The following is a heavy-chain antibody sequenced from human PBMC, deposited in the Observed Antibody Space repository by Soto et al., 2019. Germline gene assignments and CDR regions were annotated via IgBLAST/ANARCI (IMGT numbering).Heavy chain of an antibody. CDR3: ARDFKAPNDAWAFDN. V-gene: IGHV4-4*02. CDR1: GASIISSDW. D-gene: IGHD3-16*01. CDR2: ISHSGTT. Sequence: SETLSLTCAVSGASIISSDWWNWVSQPPGKGLEWIGEISHSGTTIYNPSLEGRVTISVDVSKNHFSLNLTSVTAADTAVYFCARDFKAPNDAWAFDNWGQGTLVTVSS. J-gene: IGHJ4*02.